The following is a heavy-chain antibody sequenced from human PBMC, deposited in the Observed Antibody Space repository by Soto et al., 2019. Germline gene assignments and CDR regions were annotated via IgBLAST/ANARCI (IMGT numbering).Heavy chain of an antibody. CDR1: GGSISSGDYC. D-gene: IGHD6-25*01. J-gene: IGHJ4*02. CDR3: ARAPSGNYFDY. V-gene: IGHV4-30-4*01. CDR2: IYYSGST. Sequence: SETLSLTCTVSGGSISSGDYCWSWIRQPPGKGLEWIGYIYYSGSTYYNPSLKSRVTISVDTSKNQFSLKLSSVTAADTAVYYCARAPSGNYFDYWGQGTLVTVSS.